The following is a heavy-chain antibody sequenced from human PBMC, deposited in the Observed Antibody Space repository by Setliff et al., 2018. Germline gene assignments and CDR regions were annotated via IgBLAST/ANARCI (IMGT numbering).Heavy chain of an antibody. CDR1: RFTFSNYW. J-gene: IGHJ4*02. D-gene: IGHD2-21*01. CDR3: SSYLVS. Sequence: QPGGSLRLSCAASRFTFSNYWMSWARQAPGKGLEWVANIKEDGSQRNYVDAVRGRFTVSRDNARNLLYLQMNSLRVDDTAVYYCSSYLVSWGQGALVTVSS. V-gene: IGHV3-7*01. CDR2: IKEDGSQR.